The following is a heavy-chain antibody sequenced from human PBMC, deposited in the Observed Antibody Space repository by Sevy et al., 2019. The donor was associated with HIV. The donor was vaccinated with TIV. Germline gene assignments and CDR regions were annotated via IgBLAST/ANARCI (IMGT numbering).Heavy chain of an antibody. V-gene: IGHV3-30-3*01. CDR1: GFTFNDYA. CDR2: ISSDGDNT. J-gene: IGHJ5*02. D-gene: IGHD2-15*01. Sequence: GGSLRLSCAASGFTFNDYALHWVRQAPGKGLEWVAIISSDGDNTYYADTVKGRFTISRDNSKNTVYLKMNRLRAVDTAFYYCVREGAPYRNIRYCSGNNCFYNWFDPWGQGTLVTVSS. CDR3: VREGAPYRNIRYCSGNNCFYNWFDP.